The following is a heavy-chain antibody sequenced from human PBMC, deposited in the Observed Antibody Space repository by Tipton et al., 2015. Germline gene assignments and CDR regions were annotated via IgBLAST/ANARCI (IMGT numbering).Heavy chain of an antibody. CDR3: TTYYEILTGYYMGYYYYGMDA. J-gene: IGHJ6*02. CDR2: IKSKTDGGTT. CDR1: GFTFSNAW. D-gene: IGHD3-9*01. V-gene: IGHV3-15*07. Sequence: GSLRLSCEASGFTFSNAWMNRVCLAPGKGLEWVGRIKSKTDGGTTDYAAPVKGRFKISRDDSKNKLYLQMNSLKTEDTAVYYCTTYYEILTGYYMGYYYYGMDAWGQVTTVTVSS.